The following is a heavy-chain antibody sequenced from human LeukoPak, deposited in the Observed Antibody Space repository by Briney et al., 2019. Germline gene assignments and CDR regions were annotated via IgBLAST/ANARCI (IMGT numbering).Heavy chain of an antibody. Sequence: SETLSLTCAVYGGSFSGYFWEWIRQPPGKGLEWIGEINHSGTSNSNPSLKTRATISVDTSKNQFSLKLSSVTAADTAVYYCARASIVVVVAATGGFDYWGQGTLVTVSS. CDR1: GGSFSGYF. CDR3: ARASIVVVVAATGGFDY. CDR2: INHSGTS. J-gene: IGHJ4*02. V-gene: IGHV4-34*01. D-gene: IGHD2-15*01.